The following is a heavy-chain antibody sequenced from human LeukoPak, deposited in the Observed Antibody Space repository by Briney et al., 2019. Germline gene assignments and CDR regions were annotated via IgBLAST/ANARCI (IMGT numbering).Heavy chain of an antibody. V-gene: IGHV4-39*01. J-gene: IGHJ4*02. Sequence: PSVTLSLTCTVSGGSISSSSYYWGWIRQPPGKGLEWIGSIYYSGSTYYNPSLKSRGTISVDTSKNQFSLKLNSVTAADTAMYYCASPPSYYDSSGSTAYYWGQGTLVTVSS. CDR2: IYYSGST. D-gene: IGHD3-22*01. CDR3: ASPPSYYDSSGSTAYY. CDR1: GGSISSSSYY.